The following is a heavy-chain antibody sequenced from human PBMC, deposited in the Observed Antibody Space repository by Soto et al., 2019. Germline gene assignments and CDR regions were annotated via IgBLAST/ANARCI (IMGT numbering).Heavy chain of an antibody. CDR3: ARVGFFVGSPIDG. CDR2: MNPNSGNT. Sequence: VQLVQYGAEVKKPGASVNVSCKASGYSFTSYDMNWVRQATGQGLEWMGWMNPNSGNTGYAQKFQGRVTMTRNTSTRITYMELSSLSSEDKAVYYCARVGFFVGSPIDGWRQGTLVTVSS. CDR1: GYSFTSYD. D-gene: IGHD1-26*01. V-gene: IGHV1-8*01. J-gene: IGHJ4*02.